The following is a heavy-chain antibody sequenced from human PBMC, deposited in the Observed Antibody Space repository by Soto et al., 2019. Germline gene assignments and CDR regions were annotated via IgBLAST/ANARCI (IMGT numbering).Heavy chain of an antibody. D-gene: IGHD3-9*01. Sequence: QVQLQESGPGLVKPSQTLSLICTVSGASINSDDYIWNSVRQTPGKGLEWIGSIFYSGTTYYSPSLQSRLAISVDTSKNQFSLNLNSVTAADTAVYYCARGGVQRYTGKTDFFDFWGQGALVTVSS. CDR3: ARGGVQRYTGKTDFFDF. J-gene: IGHJ4*02. CDR2: IFYSGTT. CDR1: GASINSDDYI. V-gene: IGHV4-30-4*01.